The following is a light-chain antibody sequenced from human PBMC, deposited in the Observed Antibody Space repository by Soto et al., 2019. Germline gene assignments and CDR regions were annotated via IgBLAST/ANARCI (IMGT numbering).Light chain of an antibody. V-gene: IGLV2-8*01. Sequence: QSALTQPPSASGSPGQSVAISCTGTPSDIGGYSFVSWYQQHPGKAPKLLIYDVNKRPSGVPDRFSGSKSGNTASLTVSGLQAEDEAEYYCSAHGGTNPYVFGTGTKLTVL. CDR2: DVN. J-gene: IGLJ1*01. CDR3: SAHGGTNPYV. CDR1: PSDIGGYSF.